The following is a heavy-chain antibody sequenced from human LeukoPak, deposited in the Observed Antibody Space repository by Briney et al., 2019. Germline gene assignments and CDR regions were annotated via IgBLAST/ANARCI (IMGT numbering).Heavy chain of an antibody. CDR3: AKEAGSGWRYFDN. CDR2: IWFDGTEGPDK. CDR1: GFTFRTFA. Sequence: GGSLRLSCAASGFTFRTFAMDWVREAPGKGLVWVAAIWFDGTEGPDKNYADSVRGRFLISRDDSKNTLFLQMNNLRAEDTAVYYCAKEAGSGWRYFDNWGQGTLVTVSS. J-gene: IGHJ4*02. V-gene: IGHV3-33*06. D-gene: IGHD6-19*01.